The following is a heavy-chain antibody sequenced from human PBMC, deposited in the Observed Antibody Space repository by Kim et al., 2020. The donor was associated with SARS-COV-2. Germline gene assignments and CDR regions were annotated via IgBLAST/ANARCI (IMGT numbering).Heavy chain of an antibody. CDR2: IYSGGSST. V-gene: IGHV3-23*03. D-gene: IGHD2-2*01. CDR3: AKASAYCSSTSCHRPDYYYGMDV. J-gene: IGHJ6*02. Sequence: GGSLRLSCAASGFTFSSYAMSWVRQAPGKGLEWVSVIYSGGSSTYYADSVKGRFTISRDNSKNTLYLQMNSLRAEDTAVYYCAKASAYCSSTSCHRPDYYYGMDVWGQGTTVTVSS. CDR1: GFTFSSYA.